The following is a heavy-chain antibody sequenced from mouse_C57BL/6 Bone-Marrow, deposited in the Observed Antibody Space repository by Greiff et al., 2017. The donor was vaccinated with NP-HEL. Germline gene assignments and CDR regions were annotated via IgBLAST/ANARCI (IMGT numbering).Heavy chain of an antibody. J-gene: IGHJ3*01. CDR1: GFTFTDYY. CDR2: IRNKANGYTT. Sequence: EVKLQESGGGLVQPGGSLSLSCAASGFTFTDYYMSWVRQPPGKALEWLGFIRNKANGYTTDYSASVKGRFTISRDNTQSILYLQMNALRAEDSATYYCARAYSNLAYWGQGTLVNVSA. V-gene: IGHV7-3*01. CDR3: ARAYSNLAY. D-gene: IGHD2-5*01.